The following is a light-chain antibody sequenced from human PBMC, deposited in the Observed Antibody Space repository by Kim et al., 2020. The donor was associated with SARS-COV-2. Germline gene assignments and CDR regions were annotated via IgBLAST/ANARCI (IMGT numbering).Light chain of an antibody. CDR2: DAS. CDR1: QSVSNY. J-gene: IGKJ4*01. CDR3: QQRGNWPSLT. Sequence: SPGERATLSGRACQSVSNYLAWYQQKPGQAPRLLISDASNRATGIPARFSGSGSGTDFTLTISSLEPEDFAVYYCQQRGNWPSLTFGGGTKVDIK. V-gene: IGKV3-11*01.